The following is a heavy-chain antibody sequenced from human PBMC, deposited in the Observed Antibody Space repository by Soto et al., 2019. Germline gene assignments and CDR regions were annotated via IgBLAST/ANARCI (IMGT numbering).Heavy chain of an antibody. CDR1: GFTFSSYA. CDR2: ISYDGSNK. D-gene: IGHD2-2*01. CDR3: ARDRSYCSSTSCYDRYYYYYGMDV. J-gene: IGHJ6*02. Sequence: QVQLVESGGGVVQPGRSLRLSCAASGFTFSSYAMHWVRQAPGKGLEWVAVISYDGSNKYYADSVKGRFTISRDNSKKTLYLQMNSLRAEDTAVYYCARDRSYCSSTSCYDRYYYYYGMDVWGQGTTVTVSS. V-gene: IGHV3-30-3*01.